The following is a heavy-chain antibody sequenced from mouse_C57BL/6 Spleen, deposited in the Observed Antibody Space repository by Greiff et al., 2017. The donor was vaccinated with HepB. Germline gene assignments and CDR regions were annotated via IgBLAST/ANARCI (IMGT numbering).Heavy chain of an antibody. Sequence: QVQLKQPGAELVRPGSSVKLSCKASGYTFTSYWMHWVKQRPIQGLEWIGNIDPSDSETHYNQKFKDKATLTVDKSSSTDYMQLSSLTSEDSAVNYCARKGYYGSPRWYFDVWGTGTTVTVAS. V-gene: IGHV1-52*01. CDR3: ARKGYYGSPRWYFDV. CDR2: IDPSDSET. CDR1: GYTFTSYW. J-gene: IGHJ1*03. D-gene: IGHD1-1*01.